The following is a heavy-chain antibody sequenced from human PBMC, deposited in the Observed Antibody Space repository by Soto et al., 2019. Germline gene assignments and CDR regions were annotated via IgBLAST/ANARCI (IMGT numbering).Heavy chain of an antibody. D-gene: IGHD2-15*01. CDR3: AKGLPDCSGGSCYSGTLGYFDY. CDR2: ISGSGGST. Sequence: GGSLRLSCAASGFTFSGYAMSWVRQAPGKGLEWVSAISGSGGSTYYADSVKGRFTISRDNSKNTLYLQMNSLRAEDTAVYYCAKGLPDCSGGSCYSGTLGYFDYWGQGTLVTVSS. V-gene: IGHV3-23*01. J-gene: IGHJ4*02. CDR1: GFTFSGYA.